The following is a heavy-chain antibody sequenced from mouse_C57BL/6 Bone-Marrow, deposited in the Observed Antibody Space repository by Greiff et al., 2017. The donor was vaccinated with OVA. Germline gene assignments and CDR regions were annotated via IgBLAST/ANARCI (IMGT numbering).Heavy chain of an antibody. J-gene: IGHJ2*01. V-gene: IGHV5-17*01. CDR3: ARSDYDYFDY. CDR1: GFTFSDYG. Sequence: EVKLMESGGGLVKPGGSLTLSCAASGFTFSDYGMHWVRQAPEKGLEWVAYISSGSSTIYYADTVKGRFTISRDNAKNTRFLQMTSLRSEYTAMYYFARSDYDYFDYWGQGTTLTVSS. D-gene: IGHD2-4*01. CDR2: ISSGSSTI.